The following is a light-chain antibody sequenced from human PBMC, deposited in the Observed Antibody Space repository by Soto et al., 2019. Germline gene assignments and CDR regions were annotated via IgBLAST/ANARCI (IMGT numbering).Light chain of an antibody. CDR3: QQFGTSPPWT. CDR2: GAS. Sequence: EIVLTQSPGTLSLFPGERATLSCRASQNVGTKYLAWYQQKPGQAPRLLIYGASSRATGIPERFTGSGSATDFTLTISGLEPEDSAVYYCQQFGTSPPWTFGQGTKVEIK. CDR1: QNVGTKY. J-gene: IGKJ1*01. V-gene: IGKV3-20*01.